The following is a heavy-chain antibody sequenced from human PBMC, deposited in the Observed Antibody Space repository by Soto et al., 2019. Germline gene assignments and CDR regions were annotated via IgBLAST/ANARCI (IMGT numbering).Heavy chain of an antibody. CDR1: GFTFSNAW. Sequence: EVQLVESGGGLVKPGGSLRLSCAASGFTFSNAWMSWVRQAPGKGLEWVGRIKSKTDGGTTDYAAPVKGRFTISRDDLKNTLYLQMNSLKTEDTAVYYCTTVSAVSAGGDYWGQGTLVTVSS. CDR2: IKSKTDGGTT. D-gene: IGHD6-13*01. J-gene: IGHJ4*02. CDR3: TTVSAVSAGGDY. V-gene: IGHV3-15*01.